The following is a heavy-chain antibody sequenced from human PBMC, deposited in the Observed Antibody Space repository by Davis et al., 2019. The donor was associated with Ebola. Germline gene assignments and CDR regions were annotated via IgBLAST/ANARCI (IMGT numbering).Heavy chain of an antibody. Sequence: HSQTLSLTCAISGDSVSSGGWNWIRQSPSRGLEWLGRTYYYHSTWYNDSAVSVKSRITINPDTSKNQFSLQLNSVTPEDTALYYCARGWLRAGMDVWGEGTTVTVSS. D-gene: IGHD5-18*01. CDR2: TYYYHSTWYN. V-gene: IGHV6-1*01. CDR3: ARGWLRAGMDV. CDR1: GDSVSSGG. J-gene: IGHJ6*04.